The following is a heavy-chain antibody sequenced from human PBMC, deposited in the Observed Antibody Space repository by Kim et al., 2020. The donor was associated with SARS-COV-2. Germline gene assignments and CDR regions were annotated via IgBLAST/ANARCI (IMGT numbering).Heavy chain of an antibody. D-gene: IGHD2-2*01. J-gene: IGHJ6*02. V-gene: IGHV4-4*07. CDR2: IYTSGST. CDR3: ARDALIVVVPGASSGVDYYYYGMDV. CDR1: GGSISSYY. Sequence: SETLSLTCTVSGGSISSYYWSWIRQPAGKVLEWIGRIYTSGSTNYNPSLKSRVTMSVDTSKNQFSLKLSSVTAADTAVYYCARDALIVVVPGASSGVDYYYYGMDVWGQGTTVTVSS.